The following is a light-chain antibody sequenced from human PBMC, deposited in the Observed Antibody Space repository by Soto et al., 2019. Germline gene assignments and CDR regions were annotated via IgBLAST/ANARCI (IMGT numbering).Light chain of an antibody. CDR3: QSYDSSLSSPL. J-gene: IGLJ2*01. CDR1: GSNIGAGYD. V-gene: IGLV1-40*01. Sequence: QSVLTQSPSVSGAPGQRVTISCTGSGSNIGAGYDVHWYQHLPGTVPKLLIYANNNRPSGVPDRFSGSKSGTSASLAITGLQTEDEADYYCQSYDSSLSSPLFGGGTKLTVL. CDR2: ANN.